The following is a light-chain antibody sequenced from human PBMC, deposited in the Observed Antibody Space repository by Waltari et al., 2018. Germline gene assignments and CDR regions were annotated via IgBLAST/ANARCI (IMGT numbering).Light chain of an antibody. CDR3: QSYDDNNHWL. Sequence: NFVRTQPHSVSESPGKTVTIHCTRNSGSLASYSVQLYQQRPGSSPSTVIYDNVERPSGVPDRFSGSIDSFSNSASLTISGLKTEDEADYYCQSYDDNNHWLFGGGTKLTVL. CDR2: DNV. J-gene: IGLJ3*02. CDR1: SGSLASYS. V-gene: IGLV6-57*01.